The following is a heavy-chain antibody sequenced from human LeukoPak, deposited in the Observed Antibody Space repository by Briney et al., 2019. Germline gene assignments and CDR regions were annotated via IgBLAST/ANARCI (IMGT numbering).Heavy chain of an antibody. D-gene: IGHD6-13*01. CDR1: GYSFTNYD. V-gene: IGHV1-8*01. J-gene: IGHJ6*02. Sequence: ASVKVSCKASGYSFTNYDINWVRQATGQGLEWMGWMNPNSGNTGLAQKFRGRVTMTRNTSIITAHMELSSLTSEDTAVYYCARDPGDIAAAGTYGMDVWGQGTTVTVSS. CDR3: ARDPGDIAAAGTYGMDV. CDR2: MNPNSGNT.